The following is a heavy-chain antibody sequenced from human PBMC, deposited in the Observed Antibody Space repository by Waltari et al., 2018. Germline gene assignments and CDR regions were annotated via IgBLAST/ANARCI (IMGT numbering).Heavy chain of an antibody. D-gene: IGHD7-27*01. Sequence: EVQLVESGGGLVQPGGSLRLSCAASGFTFNSFWMSWVRQAPGKGLEWVANINQDKSEKKYVGSVKGRFTISRDNAKNSLYLQMDSLRAEDTAVYYCAKDNWGRPAGIDGFDIWGQGTMVTVS. V-gene: IGHV3-7*01. CDR3: AKDNWGRPAGIDGFDI. J-gene: IGHJ3*02. CDR1: GFTFNSFW. CDR2: INQDKSEK.